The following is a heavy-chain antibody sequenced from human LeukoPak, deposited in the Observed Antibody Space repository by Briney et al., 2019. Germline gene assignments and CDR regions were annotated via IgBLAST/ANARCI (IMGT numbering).Heavy chain of an antibody. Sequence: GGCLRLSCAASGFTFSSYSMNWVRQAPGKGLEWVSYISSSGTTIYYADSVKGRFTISRDNAKNSLYLQMNSLRDEDTAVYYCARVWGLAVAGGEIEYWGQGTLVPVHS. J-gene: IGHJ4*02. CDR1: GFTFSSYS. CDR3: ARVWGLAVAGGEIEY. D-gene: IGHD6-13*01. V-gene: IGHV3-48*02. CDR2: ISSSGTTI.